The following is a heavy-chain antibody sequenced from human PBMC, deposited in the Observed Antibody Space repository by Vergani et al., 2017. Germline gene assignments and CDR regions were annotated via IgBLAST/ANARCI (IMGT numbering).Heavy chain of an antibody. CDR1: GGSISSSSYY. Sequence: QLQLQESGPGLVKPSETLSLTCTVSGGSISSSSYYWGWIRQPPGKGLEWIGSIYYSGSTYYNPSLKSRGTISVDTSKNQFSLKLSSVTAADTAVYYCARQRGIAAADYGMDVWGQGTTVTVSS. CDR2: IYYSGST. V-gene: IGHV4-39*01. J-gene: IGHJ6*02. CDR3: ARQRGIAAADYGMDV. D-gene: IGHD6-13*01.